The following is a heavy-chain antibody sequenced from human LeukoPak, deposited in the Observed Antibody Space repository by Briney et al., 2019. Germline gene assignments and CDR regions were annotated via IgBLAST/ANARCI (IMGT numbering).Heavy chain of an antibody. CDR1: GGSIRSYN. D-gene: IGHD3-10*01. V-gene: IGHV4-59*01. CDR3: ARVKGVARFDY. Sequence: PSETLSLTRTVSGGSIRSYNWSWIRQPPGKELEWIGNIYYSGSTNHNPSLKSRVTISGDTSKNQFSLNLSSVTAADTAVYYCARVKGVARFDYWGRGTLVTVSS. J-gene: IGHJ4*02. CDR2: IYYSGST.